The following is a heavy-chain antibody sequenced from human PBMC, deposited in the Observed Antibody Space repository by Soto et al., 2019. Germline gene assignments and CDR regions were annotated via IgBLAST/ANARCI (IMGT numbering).Heavy chain of an antibody. CDR2: INPNSGGT. Sequence: ASVKVSCKASGYTFTSYGISWVRQAPGQGLEWMGWINPNSGGTNYAQKFQGRVTMTRDTSISTAYMELSRLRSDDTAVYYCARDRVYSSSSGTPGYWGQGTLVTVSS. CDR1: GYTFTSYG. V-gene: IGHV1-2*02. CDR3: ARDRVYSSSSGTPGY. D-gene: IGHD6-6*01. J-gene: IGHJ4*02.